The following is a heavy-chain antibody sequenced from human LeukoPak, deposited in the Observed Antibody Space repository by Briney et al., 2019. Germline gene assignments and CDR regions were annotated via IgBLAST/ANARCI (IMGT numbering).Heavy chain of an antibody. CDR2: INPNSGFT. CDR1: GYPFTGYY. Sequence: ASVKVSCKASGYPFTGYYLHWVRQAPGQGLEWMGWINPNSGFTNYAKKFQGRVTMTRDTSISTAYMELSRLRSDDTAVYYCARLAVCSSSSCRSFDYWGQGTLVTVSS. CDR3: ARLAVCSSSSCRSFDY. D-gene: IGHD2-2*01. J-gene: IGHJ4*02. V-gene: IGHV1-2*02.